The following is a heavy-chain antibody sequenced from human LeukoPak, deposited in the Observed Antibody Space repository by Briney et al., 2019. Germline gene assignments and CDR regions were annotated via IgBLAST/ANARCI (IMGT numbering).Heavy chain of an antibody. CDR1: GGSIRSYY. J-gene: IGHJ2*01. CDR2: IYYSGNT. V-gene: IGHV4-59*01. Sequence: SETLSLTCTVSGGSIRSYYWSWIRQPPGKGLEGIGYIYYSGNTNYNPSLKSRVTISVDTSKNQFSLKLSSVTAAATAVYYCARRFDLWGRGTLVTVSS. CDR3: ARRFDL.